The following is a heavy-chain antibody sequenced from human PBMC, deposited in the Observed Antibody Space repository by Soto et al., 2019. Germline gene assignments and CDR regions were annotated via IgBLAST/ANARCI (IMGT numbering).Heavy chain of an antibody. CDR2: ISGSGGDT. J-gene: IGHJ4*02. V-gene: IGHV3-23*01. D-gene: IGHD1-26*01. Sequence: EVQLLESGGNLVQPGGSLRLSCAASGLIFSDYAMSWVRQAQGKGLECVACISGSGGDTFYADSVKGRFTISRDNSKNTLSLHMNSLRVDDTAVYFCAKDRFGIVGPVDYWGQGTLVTVSS. CDR3: AKDRFGIVGPVDY. CDR1: GLIFSDYA.